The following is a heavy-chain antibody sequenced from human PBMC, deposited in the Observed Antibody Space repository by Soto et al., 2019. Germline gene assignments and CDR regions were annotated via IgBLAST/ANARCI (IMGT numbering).Heavy chain of an antibody. CDR3: ASSAVTTLGRDY. J-gene: IGHJ4*02. D-gene: IGHD4-17*01. V-gene: IGHV1-69*13. CDR2: IIPIFGTA. Sequence: SVQVSCKASGGTFSSYAISWVRPAPGQGLEWMGGIIPIFGTANYAQKFQGRVTITADESTSTAYMELSSLRSEDTAVYYCASSAVTTLGRDYWGQGTLVRVSS. CDR1: GGTFSSYA.